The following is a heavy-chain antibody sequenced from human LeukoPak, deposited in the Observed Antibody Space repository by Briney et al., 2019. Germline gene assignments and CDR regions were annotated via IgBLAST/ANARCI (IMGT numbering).Heavy chain of an antibody. CDR3: ARHRSDTGGKKGVNWFDP. D-gene: IGHD4-23*01. Sequence: SETLSLTCSVFGGSIKNYYWSWIRQPPGKGLEWLGNIYFGGTTDYNSSLKSRLTILVDTFKNQLSLNLQSVTAADTATYYCARHRSDTGGKKGVNWFDPWGQGTLVTVSS. CDR2: IYFGGTT. J-gene: IGHJ5*02. V-gene: IGHV4-59*01. CDR1: GGSIKNYY.